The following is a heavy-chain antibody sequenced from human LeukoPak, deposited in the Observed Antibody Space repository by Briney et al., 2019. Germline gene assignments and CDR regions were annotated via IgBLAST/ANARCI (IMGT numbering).Heavy chain of an antibody. J-gene: IGHJ6*02. V-gene: IGHV3-30*18. CDR2: ISYDGSNK. Sequence: GGSLRLSCAASGFTFSSYTMNWVRQAPGKGPEWVAVISYDGSNKYYGDSVKGRFTISRDNSKNTVYLQMNSLREEDTAVYYCVKGQGGYYYGMDVWGRGTTVTVSS. CDR1: GFTFSSYT. CDR3: VKGQGGYYYGMDV.